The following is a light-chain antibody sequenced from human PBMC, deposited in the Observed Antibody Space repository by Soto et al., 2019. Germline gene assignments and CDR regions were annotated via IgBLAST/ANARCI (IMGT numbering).Light chain of an antibody. J-gene: IGKJ3*01. V-gene: IGKV1-39*01. CDR1: HTITRC. Sequence: RASHTITRCLNWYQQKSGQAPKLLINAASTLRSCVPSRFRCSGCRTDFNLSIASLQPEEFATYYCQQSYYSPCNVGPGTKVDIK. CDR3: QQSYYSPCN. CDR2: AAS.